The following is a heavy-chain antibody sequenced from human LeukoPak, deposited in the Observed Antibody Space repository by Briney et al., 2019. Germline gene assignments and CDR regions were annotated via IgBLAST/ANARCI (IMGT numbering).Heavy chain of an antibody. Sequence: GGSLRLSCPAPGYTFSIYWMNWVRQAPGKGLDWVASIKQDGSETYYMESVQGRFTISRDNDMNFLYLQLSSLRAEDTAVYYCTRENSGSLSLEYWGQGTLVTVSS. J-gene: IGHJ4*02. CDR2: IKQDGSET. V-gene: IGHV3-7*01. CDR1: GYTFSIYW. CDR3: TRENSGSLSLEY. D-gene: IGHD1-26*01.